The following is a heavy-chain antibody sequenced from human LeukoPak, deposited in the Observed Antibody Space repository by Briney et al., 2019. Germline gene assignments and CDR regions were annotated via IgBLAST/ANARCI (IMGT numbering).Heavy chain of an antibody. D-gene: IGHD6-6*01. Sequence: RGESLKISCKGSGYKFTNYWIGWVRQTPGKGLEWMGVVYPGDSETKYSPSFQGQVTISADKSINTAFLQWSSLKASDTAIYYCATSYSRSSVYFYYGIDVWGQGTTVTVSS. J-gene: IGHJ6*02. CDR2: VYPGDSET. V-gene: IGHV5-51*01. CDR1: GYKFTNYW. CDR3: ATSYSRSSVYFYYGIDV.